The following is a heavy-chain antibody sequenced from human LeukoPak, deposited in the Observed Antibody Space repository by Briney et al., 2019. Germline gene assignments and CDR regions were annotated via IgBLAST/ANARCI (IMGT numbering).Heavy chain of an antibody. CDR2: IYFSGTT. V-gene: IGHV4-59*08. D-gene: IGHD3-10*01. CDR1: GGSITSYF. CDR3: ARHNDGSVRFDR. J-gene: IGHJ4*02. Sequence: DPSETLSLTCTVSGGSITSYFWSWIRQPPGKGLEWIGYIYFSGTTNYNPSLKSRVTISVDTSKNQFSLKLNSVTDADTAVYYCARHNDGSVRFDRWGQGTLVTVSS.